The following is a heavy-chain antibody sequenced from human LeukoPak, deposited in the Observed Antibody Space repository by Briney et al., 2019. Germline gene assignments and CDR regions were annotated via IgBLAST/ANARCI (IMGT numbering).Heavy chain of an antibody. V-gene: IGHV1-18*01. Sequence: ASVKVSCTASGYTFASYGISWVRQAPGQGLEWMGWISAYNGNTNYAQKLQGRVTMTEDTSTDTAYMELSSLRSEDTAVYYCATVRLGGDCYGPKWWGQGTLVTVSS. J-gene: IGHJ4*02. CDR1: GYTFASYG. D-gene: IGHD2-21*02. CDR3: ATVRLGGDCYGPKW. CDR2: ISAYNGNT.